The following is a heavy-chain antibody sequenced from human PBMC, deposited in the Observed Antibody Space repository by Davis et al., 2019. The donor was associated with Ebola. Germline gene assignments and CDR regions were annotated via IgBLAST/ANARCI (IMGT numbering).Heavy chain of an antibody. CDR3: ARGPAGDVVVTVPFDH. J-gene: IGHJ4*02. CDR1: GYTFTSYG. Sequence: ASVKVSCKASGYTFTSYGISWVRQAPGQGLEWMGWISGYEDNRNYAPRFQGRITLTKDRATSTVYMELRSLTSDDTAVYYCARGPAGDVVVTVPFDHWGQGTLVTVSS. D-gene: IGHD2-21*02. V-gene: IGHV1-18*01. CDR2: ISGYEDNR.